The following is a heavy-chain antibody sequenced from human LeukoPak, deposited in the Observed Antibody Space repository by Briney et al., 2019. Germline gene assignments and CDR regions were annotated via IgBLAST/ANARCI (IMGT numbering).Heavy chain of an antibody. CDR3: ARDRGYCSGGSCYNWFDP. Sequence: SETLSLTCTVSGGSISSYYWSWIRQPAGKGLEWIGRIYTSGSTNYNPSLKSRVTMSVDTSKNQFSLKLSSVTAADTAVYYCARDRGYCSGGSCYNWFDPWSQGTLVTVSS. J-gene: IGHJ5*02. V-gene: IGHV4-4*07. CDR2: IYTSGST. CDR1: GGSISSYY. D-gene: IGHD2-15*01.